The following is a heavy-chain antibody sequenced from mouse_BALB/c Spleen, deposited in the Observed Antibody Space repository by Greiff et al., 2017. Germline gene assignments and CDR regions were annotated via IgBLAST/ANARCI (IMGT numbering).Heavy chain of an antibody. CDR2: IRNKANGYTT. Sequence: EVKLVESGGGLVQPGGSLRLSCATSGFTFTDYYMSWVRQPPGKALEWLGFIRNKANGYTTEYSASVKCRFTISRDNSQSILYLQMNTLRAEDSATYYCAREMSYRFAYWGQGTLVTVSA. V-gene: IGHV7-3*02. CDR1: GFTFTDYY. CDR3: AREMSYRFAY. D-gene: IGHD1-1*01. J-gene: IGHJ3*01.